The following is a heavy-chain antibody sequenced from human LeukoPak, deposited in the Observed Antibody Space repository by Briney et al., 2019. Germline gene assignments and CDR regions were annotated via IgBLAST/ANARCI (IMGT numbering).Heavy chain of an antibody. J-gene: IGHJ6*02. D-gene: IGHD3-9*01. Sequence: PSETLSLTCTVSGGSISSYYWSWIRQPPGKGLEWIGYIYYSGSTNYNPSLKSRVTISVDTSKNQFSLKLSSVTAADTAVYYCARGGPMTGNYCYGMDVWGQGTTVTVSS. V-gene: IGHV4-59*01. CDR2: IYYSGST. CDR3: ARGGPMTGNYCYGMDV. CDR1: GGSISSYY.